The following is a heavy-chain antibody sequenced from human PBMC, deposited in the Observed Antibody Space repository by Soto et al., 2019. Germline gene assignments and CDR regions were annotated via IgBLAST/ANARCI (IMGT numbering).Heavy chain of an antibody. CDR1: GYTFTDYF. Sequence: SSVKVSCKASGYTFTDYFIHWVRQAPGQGLEWMGWINHDNGGTVYAQKFKGRITMARDTTVSNVYLELSGLRSGDTAVYYCTRSTQYRASIQSDLRGQANLVTVSS. J-gene: IGHJ4*02. V-gene: IGHV1-2*02. CDR2: INHDNGGT. CDR3: TRSTQYRASIQSDL. D-gene: IGHD4-4*01.